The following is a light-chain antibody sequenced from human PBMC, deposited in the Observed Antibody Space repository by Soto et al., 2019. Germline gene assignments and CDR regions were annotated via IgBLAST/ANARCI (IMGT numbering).Light chain of an antibody. CDR3: QQYGSSRWT. V-gene: IGKV3-20*01. CDR2: GAS. J-gene: IGKJ1*01. Sequence: EIVLTQSPGTLSLSPGERATLSCRASQSVSSSYLAWYQQKPGQAPRLLIYGASSRATGIPDRFSGSGSGTDLTLTISRLEPEDFVVYYCQQYGSSRWTFGLGTKVEMK. CDR1: QSVSSSY.